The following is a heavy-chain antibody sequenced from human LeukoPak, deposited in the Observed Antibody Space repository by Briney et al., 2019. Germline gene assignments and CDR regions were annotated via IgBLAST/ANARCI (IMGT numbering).Heavy chain of an antibody. CDR3: AREKRVAGSRGGFDH. CDR2: INPNSGGT. V-gene: IGHV1-2*02. Sequence: ASVKVSCKASGYTFTGYYMHWVRQAPGQGLEWMGWINPNSGGTNFAQKFQGRVTMTRDTSISTAYMELSRLRSDDTAVYYCAREKRVAGSRGGFDHWGQGTLVTVSS. J-gene: IGHJ5*02. CDR1: GYTFTGYY. D-gene: IGHD6-19*01.